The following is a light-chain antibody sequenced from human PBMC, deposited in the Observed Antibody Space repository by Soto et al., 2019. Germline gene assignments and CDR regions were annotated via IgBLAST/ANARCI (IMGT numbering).Light chain of an antibody. V-gene: IGKV3-11*01. J-gene: IGKJ4*01. CDR3: QQRSNWPLT. CDR2: DAS. CDR1: QSVSSY. Sequence: EIVLTQSPGTLSLSPGEVATVSCRASQSVSSYLAWYQQKPGQAPRLLIYDASNRATGIPARFSGSGSGTDFTLTISSLEPEDFAVYYCQQRSNWPLTCGGGTKGDIK.